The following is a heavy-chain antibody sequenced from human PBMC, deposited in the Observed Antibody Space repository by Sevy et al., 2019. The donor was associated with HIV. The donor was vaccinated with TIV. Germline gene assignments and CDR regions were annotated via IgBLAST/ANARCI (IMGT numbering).Heavy chain of an antibody. J-gene: IGHJ6*02. Sequence: GGSLRLSCAASGFTFSYYSMNWVRQAPGKGLQWVSSISSGSSYIYYADSVKGRFTISRDNAKNSLYLQMNSLRAEDTAVYYCARERTYSSSSDYYYGMDVWGQGTTVTVSS. D-gene: IGHD6-13*01. CDR3: ARERTYSSSSDYYYGMDV. CDR1: GFTFSYYS. V-gene: IGHV3-21*01. CDR2: ISSGSSYI.